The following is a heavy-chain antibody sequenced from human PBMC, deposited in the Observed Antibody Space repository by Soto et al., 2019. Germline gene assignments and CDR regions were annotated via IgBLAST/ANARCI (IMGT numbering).Heavy chain of an antibody. V-gene: IGHV4-4*02. J-gene: IGHJ4*02. CDR2: IYHSGST. CDR3: ATGLLRFLEWRALDY. D-gene: IGHD3-3*01. CDR1: GGSISSSNW. Sequence: SETLSLTCAVSGGSISSSNWWSWVRQPPGKGLEWIGEIYHSGSTNYNPSLKSRVTISVDKSKNQFSLKLSSVTAADTAVYYCATGLLRFLEWRALDYWGQGTLVTVSS.